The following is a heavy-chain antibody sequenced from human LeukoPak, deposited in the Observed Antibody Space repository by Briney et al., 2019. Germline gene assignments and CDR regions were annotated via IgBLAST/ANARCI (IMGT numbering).Heavy chain of an antibody. V-gene: IGHV3-30*02. CDR1: GFIFNTYG. J-gene: IGHJ4*02. CDR2: ISYDGSRK. D-gene: IGHD2-8*01. CDR3: AKKLIGNVDYFDY. Sequence: GGSLRLSCAASGFIFNTYGMHWVRQAPGKGLESESYISYDGSRKNYADSVKGRFTISRDNSKNTLFLQMNSLKAEDTAVYYCAKKLIGNVDYFDYWGQGTLVTVSS.